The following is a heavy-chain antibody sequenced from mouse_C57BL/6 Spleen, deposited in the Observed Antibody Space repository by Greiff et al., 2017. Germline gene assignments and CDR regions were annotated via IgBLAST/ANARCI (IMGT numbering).Heavy chain of an antibody. CDR2: INYDGSST. J-gene: IGHJ4*01. Sequence: EVKLVESEGGLVQPGSSMKLSCTASGFTFSDYYMAWVRQVPEKGLEWVANINYDGSSTYYLDSLKSRFIISRDNAKNILYLQMSSLKSEDTATYYCARELSGSSYTYYAMDYWGQGTSVTVSS. D-gene: IGHD1-1*01. CDR3: ARELSGSSYTYYAMDY. V-gene: IGHV5-16*01. CDR1: GFTFSDYY.